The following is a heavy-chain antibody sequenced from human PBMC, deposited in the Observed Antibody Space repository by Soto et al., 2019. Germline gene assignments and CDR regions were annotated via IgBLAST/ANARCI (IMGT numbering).Heavy chain of an antibody. D-gene: IGHD6-19*01. CDR2: ISWDGGST. V-gene: IGHV3-43*01. CDR1: GFTFDDYT. CDR3: AKAYSSGWRVGLEY. J-gene: IGHJ4*02. Sequence: GGSLRLSCAASGFTFDDYTMHWVSQARGKGLEWVSLISWDGGSTYYADSVKGRFTISRDNSKNSMYLQMNSLRTEDTALYYCAKAYSSGWRVGLEYWGQGTMLNLSS.